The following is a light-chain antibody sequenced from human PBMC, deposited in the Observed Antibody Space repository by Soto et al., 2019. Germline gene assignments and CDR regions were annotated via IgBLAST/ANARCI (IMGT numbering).Light chain of an antibody. Sequence: EIVLTQSPGTLSLSPGERAILSCRDSQSLRRHLVWYQQKPGQAPRLVIYEASNRATGIPARFSGSGSGTDFTLTISSLEPEDFAVYYCQHRAAWPITFGGGTKVEIK. CDR2: EAS. CDR1: QSLRRH. V-gene: IGKV3-11*01. J-gene: IGKJ4*01. CDR3: QHRAAWPIT.